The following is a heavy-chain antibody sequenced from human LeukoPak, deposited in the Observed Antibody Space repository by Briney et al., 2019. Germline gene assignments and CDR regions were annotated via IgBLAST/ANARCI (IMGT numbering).Heavy chain of an antibody. CDR3: VGSSPYYDAFDI. CDR1: GFTFDDYA. Sequence: GGSLRLSCAASGFTFDDYAMHWVRHAPGKGLEWVPGISWNSGSIGYADSVKGRFTISRDNAKNSLYLQMNSLRAEDTAVYYCVGSSPYYDAFDIWGQGTMVTVSS. V-gene: IGHV3-9*01. CDR2: ISWNSGSI. J-gene: IGHJ3*02. D-gene: IGHD6-13*01.